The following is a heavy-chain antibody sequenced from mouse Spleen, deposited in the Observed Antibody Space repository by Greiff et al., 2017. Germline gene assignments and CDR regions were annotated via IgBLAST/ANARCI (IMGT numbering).Heavy chain of an antibody. CDR1: GYSFTGYY. V-gene: IGHV1-42*01. CDR3: ARGITTVEAY. CDR2: INPSTGGT. D-gene: IGHD1-1*01. Sequence: EVQLQQSGPELVKPGASVKISCKASGYSFTGYYMNWVKQSPEKSLEWIGEINPSTGGTTYNQKFKAKATLTVDKSSSTAYMQLKSLTSEDSAVYYCARGITTVEAYWGQGTLVTVSA. J-gene: IGHJ3*01.